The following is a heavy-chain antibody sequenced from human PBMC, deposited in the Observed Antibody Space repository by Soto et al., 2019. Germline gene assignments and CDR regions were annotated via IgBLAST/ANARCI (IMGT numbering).Heavy chain of an antibody. J-gene: IGHJ5*02. CDR1: GFTFSSYA. D-gene: IGHD2-2*01. CDR2: ISGSGGST. Sequence: PVGSLRLSCAASGFTFSSYAMSWVRQAPGKGLEWVSAISGSGGSTYYADSVKGRFTISRDTSKNMLYLQMNSLTAEDTAVYYCAKERTTKPYICNGFDPWGQGTLVTVSS. V-gene: IGHV3-23*01. CDR3: AKERTTKPYICNGFDP.